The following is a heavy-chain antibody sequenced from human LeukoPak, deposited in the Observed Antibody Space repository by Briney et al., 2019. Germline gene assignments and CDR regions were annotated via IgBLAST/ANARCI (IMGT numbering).Heavy chain of an antibody. V-gene: IGHV1-2*02. Sequence: EASVKVSCKASGYTFTGYYMHWVRQAPGQGLEWMGWINPNSGGTNYAQKFQGRVTMTRDTSISTAYMELSRLRSDDTAVYYCARDSRGRADCYGSGSYFYFDYWGQGTLVTVSS. CDR1: GYTFTGYY. J-gene: IGHJ4*02. CDR2: INPNSGGT. CDR3: ARDSRGRADCYGSGSYFYFDY. D-gene: IGHD3-10*01.